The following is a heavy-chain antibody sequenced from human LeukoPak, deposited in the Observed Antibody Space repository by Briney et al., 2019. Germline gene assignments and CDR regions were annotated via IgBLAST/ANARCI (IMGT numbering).Heavy chain of an antibody. J-gene: IGHJ5*02. CDR1: GFTFSSYA. CDR2: IYSGGST. D-gene: IGHD3-16*01. V-gene: IGHV3-53*01. CDR3: ARTVYGSNWFDP. Sequence: PGGSLRLSCAASGFTFSSYAMSWVRQAPGKGLEWVSVIYSGGSTYYADSVKGRFTISRDNSKNTMYLHMNSLRAEDTAVYYCARTVYGSNWFDPWGQGTLVTVSS.